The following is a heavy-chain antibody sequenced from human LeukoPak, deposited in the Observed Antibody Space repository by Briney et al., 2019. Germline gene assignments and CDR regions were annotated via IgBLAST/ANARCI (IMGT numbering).Heavy chain of an antibody. CDR2: IYYSGSA. D-gene: IGHD1-26*01. V-gene: IGHV4-39*07. CDR3: ARDDRVGAILGYMDV. J-gene: IGHJ6*03. Sequence: SETLSLTCTVSGGSISSSSYFWGWIRQPPGKGLEWIGSIYYSGSAYYNPSLKSRVTMSVDTSKNQFSLKLSSVTAADTAVYYCARDDRVGAILGYMDVWGKGTTVTVSS. CDR1: GGSISSSSYF.